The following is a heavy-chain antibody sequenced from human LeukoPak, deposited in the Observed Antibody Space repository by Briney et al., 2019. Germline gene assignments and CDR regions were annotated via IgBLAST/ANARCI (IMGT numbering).Heavy chain of an antibody. CDR2: FDPEDGET. V-gene: IGHV1-24*01. J-gene: IGHJ3*02. Sequence: ASVKVSCKVSGYTLTELSMHWVRQAPGKGLEWMGGFDPEDGETIYAQKFQGRVTMTEDTSTDTAYMELSGLRSEDTAVYYCATDRYYGSAFDIWGQGTMVTVSS. D-gene: IGHD3-10*01. CDR1: GYTLTELS. CDR3: ATDRYYGSAFDI.